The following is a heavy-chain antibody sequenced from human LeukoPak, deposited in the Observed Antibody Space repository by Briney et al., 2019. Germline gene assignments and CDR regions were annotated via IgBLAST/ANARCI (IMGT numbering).Heavy chain of an antibody. D-gene: IGHD3-22*01. Sequence: GGSLRLSCAASGFTFSSYAMHWVRQAPGKGLEWVAVISYDGSNKYYADSVKGRFTISRDNSKNTLYLQMNSLRAEDTAVYYCARELYDSSGYYYDAFDIWGQGTMVTVSS. V-gene: IGHV3-30-3*01. CDR3: ARELYDSSGYYYDAFDI. CDR2: ISYDGSNK. J-gene: IGHJ3*02. CDR1: GFTFSSYA.